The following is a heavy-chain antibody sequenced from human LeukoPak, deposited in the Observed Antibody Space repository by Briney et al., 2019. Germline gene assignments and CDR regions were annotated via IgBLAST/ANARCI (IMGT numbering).Heavy chain of an antibody. J-gene: IGHJ6*03. V-gene: IGHV3-66*01. D-gene: IGHD6-19*01. Sequence: GGSLRLSRAASGFTFSSYAMSWVRQAPGKGLEWVSVIYSGGSTYYADSVKGRFTISRDNSKNTLYLQMNSLRAEDTAVYYCARYSSGWYYYYYMDVWGKGTTVTISS. CDR3: ARYSSGWYYYYYMDV. CDR1: GFTFSSYA. CDR2: IYSGGST.